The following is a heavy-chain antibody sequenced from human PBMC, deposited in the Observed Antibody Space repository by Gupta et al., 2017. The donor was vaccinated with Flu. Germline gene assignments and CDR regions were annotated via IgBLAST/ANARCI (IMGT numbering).Heavy chain of an antibody. Sequence: GNGLEWVSGINNIGGGTYYTDSVQGRFTVSRDNSDNTVHLQMDRLRAEDTALYYCAKDLYTVPGARDSWGQGTLVTVSS. CDR2: INNIGGGT. CDR3: AKDLYTVPGARDS. J-gene: IGHJ4*02. V-gene: IGHV3-23*01. D-gene: IGHD6-19*01.